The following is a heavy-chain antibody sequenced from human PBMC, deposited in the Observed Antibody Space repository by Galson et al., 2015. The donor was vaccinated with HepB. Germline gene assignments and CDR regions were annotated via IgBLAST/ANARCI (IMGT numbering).Heavy chain of an antibody. Sequence: SLRLSCAASTFTFSSYWMTWVRQAPGKGLEWVANINQDGNGQYYADSVKGRFTISRDNAKNSLYLRMNSLGAGDTAMYYCARDYDPGARPLWYFDLWGRGTLVTVSS. V-gene: IGHV3-7*01. CDR3: ARDYDPGARPLWYFDL. D-gene: IGHD3-3*01. CDR1: TFTFSSYW. CDR2: INQDGNGQ. J-gene: IGHJ2*01.